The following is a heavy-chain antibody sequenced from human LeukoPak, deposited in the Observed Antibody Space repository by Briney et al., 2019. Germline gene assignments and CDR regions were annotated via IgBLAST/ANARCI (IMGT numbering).Heavy chain of an antibody. CDR1: GGSISSYY. J-gene: IGHJ4*02. CDR2: IYYSGST. V-gene: IGHV4-59*01. D-gene: IGHD3-22*01. CDR3: ARGWPTYYYDSSGYYYGYYFDY. Sequence: PSETLSLTCTVSGGSISSYYWSWIRQPPGKGLEWIGYIYYSGSTNYNPSLKSRVTISVDTSKNQFSLKLSSVTAADTAVYYCARGWPTYYYDSSGYYYGYYFDYWGQGTLVTVSS.